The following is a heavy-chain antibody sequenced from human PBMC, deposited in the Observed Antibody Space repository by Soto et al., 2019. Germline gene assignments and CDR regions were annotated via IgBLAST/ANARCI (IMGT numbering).Heavy chain of an antibody. Sequence: QGQLQESGPGLVQPSQTLSLTCTVSGGSINNGDYYWTWIRQSPEKGLEWIGYIYYSGSTYYNPALKSRVTISIDPSMNQFSLNLNSVTAADTAVYYWVRYPGARVYFDYGGQGSLVTVSS. V-gene: IGHV4-30-4*01. D-gene: IGHD4-17*01. CDR1: GGSINNGDYY. CDR2: IYYSGST. J-gene: IGHJ4*02. CDR3: VRYPGARVYFDY.